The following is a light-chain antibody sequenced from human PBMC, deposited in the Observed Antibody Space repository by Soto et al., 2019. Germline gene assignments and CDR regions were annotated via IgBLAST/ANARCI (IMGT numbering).Light chain of an antibody. CDR3: QQRSNWPPGLT. CDR1: QSVSSY. Sequence: ESVLTQSPATLSLSPGERATLSCRASQSVSSYLAWYQQKPGQAPRLLIYDASNRGTGIPARFSGSGSGTDFTLTISSLEPEDFAVYYCQQRSNWPPGLTFGGGTKVEIK. CDR2: DAS. V-gene: IGKV3-11*01. J-gene: IGKJ4*01.